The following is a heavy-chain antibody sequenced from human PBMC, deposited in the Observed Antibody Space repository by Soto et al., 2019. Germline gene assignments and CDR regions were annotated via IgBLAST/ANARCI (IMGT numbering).Heavy chain of an antibody. J-gene: IGHJ3*02. CDR2: ISSNGGST. CDR1: GFSFSSYA. Sequence: PGGSLRLSCAASGFSFSSYAMHWVRQAPGKGLEYVSAISSNGGSTYYANSVKGRFTISRDNSKNTLYLQMGSLRAEDMAVYYCARVPPDDAFDIWGQEKMVTVSS. V-gene: IGHV3-64*01. CDR3: ARVPPDDAFDI.